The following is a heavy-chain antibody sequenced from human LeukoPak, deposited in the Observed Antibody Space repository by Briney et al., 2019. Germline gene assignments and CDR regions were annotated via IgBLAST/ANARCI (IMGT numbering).Heavy chain of an antibody. CDR1: GFTFSSYA. Sequence: GGSLGLSCAASGFTFSSYAMHWVRQAPGKGLEWVAVISFDGINKYYADSVKGRFTISRDNSKNTLYLQMNSLRAEDTAVYYCARDLRYYYGSGSYSYYFDYWGQGTLVTVSS. CDR3: ARDLRYYYGSGSYSYYFDY. J-gene: IGHJ4*02. D-gene: IGHD3-10*01. V-gene: IGHV3-30-3*01. CDR2: ISFDGINK.